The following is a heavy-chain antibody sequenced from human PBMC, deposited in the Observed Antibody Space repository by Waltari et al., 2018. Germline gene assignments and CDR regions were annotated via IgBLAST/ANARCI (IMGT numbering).Heavy chain of an antibody. D-gene: IGHD4-17*01. CDR1: GYSFTSYW. Sequence: VQLVQSGAEVKKPGESLKISCKGSGYSFTSYWIGWVRQMPGKGLEWMGRIIPIFGTANYEKKFQGRVTITADKSTSTAYMELSSLRSEDTAVYYCARSRYGDYAGHYWGQGTLVTVSS. V-gene: IGHV1-69*06. J-gene: IGHJ4*02. CDR2: IIPIFGTA. CDR3: ARSRYGDYAGHY.